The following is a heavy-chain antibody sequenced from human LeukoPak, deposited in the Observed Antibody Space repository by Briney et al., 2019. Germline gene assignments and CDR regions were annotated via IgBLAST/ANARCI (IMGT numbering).Heavy chain of an antibody. D-gene: IGHD4-23*01. CDR2: MNPNSGNT. CDR1: GYTFTCYD. J-gene: IGHJ3*02. CDR3: ARGSVVTPDDAFDI. Sequence: ASVKVSCKASGYTFTCYDINWVRQATGQGLEWMGWMNPNSGNTGYAQKFQGRVTMTRNTSISTAYMELSSLRSEDTAVYYCARGSVVTPDDAFDIWGQGTMVTVSS. V-gene: IGHV1-8*01.